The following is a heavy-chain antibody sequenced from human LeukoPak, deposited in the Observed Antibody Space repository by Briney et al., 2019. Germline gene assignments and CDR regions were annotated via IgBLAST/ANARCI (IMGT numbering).Heavy chain of an antibody. CDR1: GFTFSDSF. D-gene: IGHD1-26*01. CDR2: ISSDGSTT. CDR3: ARETVWVGATLDY. V-gene: IGHV3-11*04. Sequence: GGSLRLSCAASGFTFSDSFMSWIRQAPGKGLEWLSYISSDGSTTFYAASVKGRFTISRDNAKNSLYLQMNSLRAEDTAVYYCARETVWVGATLDYWGQGTLVTVSS. J-gene: IGHJ4*02.